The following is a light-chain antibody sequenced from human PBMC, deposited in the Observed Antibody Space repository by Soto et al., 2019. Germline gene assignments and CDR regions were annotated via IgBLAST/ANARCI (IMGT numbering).Light chain of an antibody. CDR2: AAS. V-gene: IGKV1-39*01. J-gene: IGKJ1*01. CDR1: QGISTY. Sequence: DIQMTQSALCIGPSXGHRVTSTXXASQGISTYLNWYQQKPGKAPKLLIYAASSLQSGVPSRFSGSGSETDFTLTISSLQPEDFATYSCQQSYSTTWTFGQGTKVDIK. CDR3: QQSYSTTWT.